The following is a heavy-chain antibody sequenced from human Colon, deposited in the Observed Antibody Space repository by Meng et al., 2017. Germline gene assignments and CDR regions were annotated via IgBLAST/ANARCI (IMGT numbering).Heavy chain of an antibody. CDR2: VYYTGSA. J-gene: IGHJ4*02. D-gene: IGHD1-26*01. CDR3: ARGRGSYSSIDF. V-gene: IGHV4-61*03. CDR1: GGSVSSPSYY. Sequence: GQLRGVGPILVRPSETLSLTCTYSGGSVSSPSYYWSWIRQTPGKGLDWIGYVYYTGSANSNPSLKSRVTISVDTSKNHFSLNLTSVTAADTAVYYCARGRGSYSSIDFWGQGTLVTVSS.